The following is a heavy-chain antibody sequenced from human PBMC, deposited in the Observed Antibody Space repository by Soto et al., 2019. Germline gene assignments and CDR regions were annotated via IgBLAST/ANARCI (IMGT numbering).Heavy chain of an antibody. CDR1: GFTFSSYG. CDR2: IWYDGSNK. J-gene: IGHJ3*02. Sequence: GGSLRLSCAASGFTFSSYGMHWVRQAPGKGLEWVAVIWYDGSNKYYADSVKGRFTISRDNFKNTLYLQMNSLRAEDTAVNYCATDPGHYYDILTGYHNGYAFDIWGQGTMVTVSS. D-gene: IGHD3-9*01. CDR3: ATDPGHYYDILTGYHNGYAFDI. V-gene: IGHV3-33*01.